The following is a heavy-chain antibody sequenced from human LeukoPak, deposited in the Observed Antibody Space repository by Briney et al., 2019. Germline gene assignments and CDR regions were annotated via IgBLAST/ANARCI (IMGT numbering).Heavy chain of an antibody. CDR3: ARVKRGSYGDY. Sequence: PGGSLRFSCAASGFTFSSYSMSWVRQAPGKGLEWVAVISYDGSNKYYADSVKGRFTISRDNSKNTLYLQMNSLRAEDTAVYYCARVKRGSYGDYWGQGTLVTVSS. CDR2: ISYDGSNK. CDR1: GFTFSSYS. D-gene: IGHD1-26*01. J-gene: IGHJ4*02. V-gene: IGHV3-30*03.